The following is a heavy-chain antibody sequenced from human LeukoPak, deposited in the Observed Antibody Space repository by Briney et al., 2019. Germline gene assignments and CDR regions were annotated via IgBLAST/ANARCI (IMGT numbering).Heavy chain of an antibody. CDR2: IYPGNSDI. CDR1: GYIFTIYW. D-gene: IGHD2-2*01. V-gene: IGHV5-51*01. J-gene: IGHJ4*02. Sequence: GESLKISCKGSGYIFTIYWIGWVRQMPGKGLEWMVIIYPGNSDIRYGPSFQGHVTISADKSISTAYLQWSSLKASDTAMYYCARGGVPAAMPDYWGQGTLVTVSS. CDR3: ARGGVPAAMPDY.